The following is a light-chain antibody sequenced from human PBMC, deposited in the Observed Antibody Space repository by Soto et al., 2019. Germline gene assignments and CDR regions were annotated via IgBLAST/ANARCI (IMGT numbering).Light chain of an antibody. CDR2: GAS. Sequence: EIVLTQSPGTLSLSPGERATLSCRASQSVSSSYLAWYQQKPGQAPRLLIYGASSRATGIPDRFSGSGSGTDFTLTSSRLEPEDFAVYYWQHYRGSPPNPFGQRTKLAIK. CDR3: QHYRGSPPNP. V-gene: IGKV3-20*01. J-gene: IGKJ2*01. CDR1: QSVSSSY.